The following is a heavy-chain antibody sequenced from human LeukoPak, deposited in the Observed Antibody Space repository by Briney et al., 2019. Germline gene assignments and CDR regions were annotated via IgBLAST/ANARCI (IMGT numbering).Heavy chain of an antibody. V-gene: IGHV1-2*06. J-gene: IGHJ3*02. CDR1: GYTFTGYY. D-gene: IGHD3-22*01. CDR3: ARGTYYYDSSGYFARPREAFDI. Sequence: ASVKVSCKASGYTFTGYYMHWVRQAPGQGLEWMGRINPNSGGTNYAQKFQGRVTMTRDTSISTAYMELSSLRSEDTAVYYCARGTYYYDSSGYFARPREAFDIWGQGTMVTVSS. CDR2: INPNSGGT.